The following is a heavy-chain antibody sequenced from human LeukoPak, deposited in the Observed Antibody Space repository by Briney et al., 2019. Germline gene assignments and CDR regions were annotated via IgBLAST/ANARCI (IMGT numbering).Heavy chain of an antibody. CDR3: ARENYIWSGYSGYYYYYMDV. J-gene: IGHJ6*03. CDR2: IRYDGSNK. CDR1: GFTFSSYG. V-gene: IGHV3-30*02. Sequence: GGSLRLSCAASGFTFSSYGMHWVRQAPGKGLEWVAFIRYDGSNKYYADSVKGRFTISRDNAKNSLYLQMNSLRAEDTAVYYCARENYIWSGYSGYYYYYMDVWGKGTTVTVSS. D-gene: IGHD3-3*01.